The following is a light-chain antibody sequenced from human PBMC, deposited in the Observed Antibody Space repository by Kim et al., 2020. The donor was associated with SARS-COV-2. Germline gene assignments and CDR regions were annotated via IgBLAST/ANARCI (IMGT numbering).Light chain of an antibody. J-gene: IGLJ3*02. Sequence: SYELTQPPSVSVSPGQTASITCSGDKLGDKYACWYQQKPGQSPVLVIYQDSKRPSGIPERFSGSNSGITATLTISGTQAMDEADYYCQAWDSSGVFGGGTQLTVL. CDR2: QDS. V-gene: IGLV3-1*01. CDR3: QAWDSSGV. CDR1: KLGDKY.